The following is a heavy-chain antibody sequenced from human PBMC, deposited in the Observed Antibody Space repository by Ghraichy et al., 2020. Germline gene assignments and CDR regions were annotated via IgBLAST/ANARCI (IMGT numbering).Heavy chain of an antibody. CDR1: GFTFGDYA. J-gene: IGHJ6*03. Sequence: GGSLRLSCTASGFTFGDYAMSWFRQAPGKGLEWVGFIRSKAYGGKTEYAASVKGRFTISRDDSKSIAYLQMNSLKTEDTAVYYCTRDNDYGDYYYYYMDVWGKGTTVTVSS. CDR3: TRDNDYGDYYYYYMDV. D-gene: IGHD4-17*01. CDR2: IRSKAYGGKT. V-gene: IGHV3-49*03.